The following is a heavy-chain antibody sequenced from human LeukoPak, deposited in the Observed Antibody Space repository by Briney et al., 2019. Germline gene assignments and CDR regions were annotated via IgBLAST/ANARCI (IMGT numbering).Heavy chain of an antibody. V-gene: IGHV1-69*05. D-gene: IGHD3-10*01. J-gene: IGHJ6*03. CDR3: ARVGSARYYYYMDV. CDR2: IITFFGAP. CDR1: GGTFSSYG. Sequence: SVKVSCKASGGTFSSYGITWVRQAPGQGLEWMGGIITFFGAPNYAQKFQGRFTITTDGTTGTAYMELSSLRSDDTAVYYCARVGSARYYYYMDVWGKGTTVTVSS.